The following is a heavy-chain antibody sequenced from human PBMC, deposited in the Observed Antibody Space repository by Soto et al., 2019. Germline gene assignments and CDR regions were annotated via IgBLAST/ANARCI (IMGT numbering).Heavy chain of an antibody. J-gene: IGHJ4*02. CDR3: ARLVSYGYFDY. Sequence: QVQLQESGPGLVKPSETLSLTCTVSGGSISSYYWSWIRQPPGKGLEWIGYIYYSGSTNYNPSLKRRVTTSLDTSKTQFSLKLSAVTAADTAVYDCARLVSYGYFDYWGQGTLVTVSS. CDR2: IYYSGST. V-gene: IGHV4-59*08. CDR1: GGSISSYY. D-gene: IGHD5-18*01.